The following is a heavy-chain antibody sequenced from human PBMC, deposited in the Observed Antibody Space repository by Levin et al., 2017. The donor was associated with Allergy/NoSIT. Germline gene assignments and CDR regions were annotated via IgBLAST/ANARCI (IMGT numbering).Heavy chain of an antibody. CDR1: GYTFTSYG. J-gene: IGHJ3*02. CDR3: ARVPFSEVGATDDAFDI. V-gene: IGHV1-18*01. CDR2: ISAYNGNT. Sequence: ASVKVSCKASGYTFTSYGISWVRQAPGQGLEWMGWISAYNGNTNYAQKLQGRVTMTTDTSTSTAYMELRSLRSDDTAVYYCARVPFSEVGATDDAFDIWGQGTMVTVSS. D-gene: IGHD1-26*01.